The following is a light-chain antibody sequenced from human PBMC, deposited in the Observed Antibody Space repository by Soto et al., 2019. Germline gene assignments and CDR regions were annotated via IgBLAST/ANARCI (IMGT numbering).Light chain of an antibody. V-gene: IGKV1-5*03. CDR3: QQYNSYSPMYT. Sequence: DIQMTQSPSTLSASVGDRVTITCRASQIISSWLAWYQQKPGKAPKLLIYKASSLESGVPSRFSGSGSGTEFTLTISSRQPDDFATYYCQQYNSYSPMYTFGQGTKLEIK. CDR1: QIISSW. J-gene: IGKJ2*01. CDR2: KAS.